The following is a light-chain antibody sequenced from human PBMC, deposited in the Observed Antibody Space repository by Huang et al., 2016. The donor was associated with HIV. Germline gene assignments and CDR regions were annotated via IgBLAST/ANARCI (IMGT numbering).Light chain of an antibody. V-gene: IGKV1-9*01. CDR3: LQLNSYPGA. CDR2: AAS. Sequence: IQLTQSPSSLSAAVGDRVTITCRASQDIGSYLAWYQQQPGKAPNLLIYAASTLESGVPSRFSGSGSGTDFTLTINNLQPEDFATYYCLQLNSYPGAFGPGTNVDV. J-gene: IGKJ3*01. CDR1: QDIGSY.